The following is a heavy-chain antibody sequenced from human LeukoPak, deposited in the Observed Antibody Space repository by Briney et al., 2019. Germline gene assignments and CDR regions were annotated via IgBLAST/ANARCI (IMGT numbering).Heavy chain of an antibody. CDR1: GFPFSNHA. CDR2: MIGSGSST. Sequence: PGGSLRLSCAASGFPFSNHAMSWVRQAPGKGLEWVSAMIGSGSSTYYADSVKGRFTISRDNARNTLFLQMNSLRVEDTAVYYCAKDETHSSGWAPFDSWGQGTLVTVSP. J-gene: IGHJ4*02. CDR3: AKDETHSSGWAPFDS. D-gene: IGHD6-19*01. V-gene: IGHV3-23*01.